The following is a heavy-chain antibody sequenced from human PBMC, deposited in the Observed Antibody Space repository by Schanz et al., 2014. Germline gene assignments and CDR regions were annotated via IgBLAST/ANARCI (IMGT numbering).Heavy chain of an antibody. CDR3: ARAHGNNWYGKGLDY. Sequence: EVQLLESGGGLVQPGGSLRLSCAASGFNFNSYAMTWVRQAPGKGLEWVSYIATSSSTRHYADSVKGRFTISRDNAKNTLYLQMNSLRAEDTAVYYCARAHGNNWYGKGLDYWGQGTQVTVSS. CDR1: GFNFNSYA. D-gene: IGHD1-1*01. CDR2: IATSSSTR. J-gene: IGHJ4*02. V-gene: IGHV3-48*04.